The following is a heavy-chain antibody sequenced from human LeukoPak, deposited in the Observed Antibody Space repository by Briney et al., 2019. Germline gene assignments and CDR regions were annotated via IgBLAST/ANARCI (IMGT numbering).Heavy chain of an antibody. CDR3: ARDPGAASSSQYNWFDP. Sequence: SETLSLTSTVSGGSISSYYWSWIRQRVGKGLEWIGRIYTSGSTNYNPSLKSRVTMSVDTSKNQFSLKLSSVTAADTAVYYCARDPGAASSSQYNWFDPWGQGTLVTVSS. CDR2: IYTSGST. V-gene: IGHV4-4*07. CDR1: GGSISSYY. J-gene: IGHJ5*02. D-gene: IGHD6-6*01.